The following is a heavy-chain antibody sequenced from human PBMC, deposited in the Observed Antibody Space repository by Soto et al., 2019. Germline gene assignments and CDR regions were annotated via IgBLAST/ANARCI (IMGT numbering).Heavy chain of an antibody. CDR3: ARVPEY. CDR1: GGSISSGGYS. V-gene: IGHV4-30-2*01. CDR2: MYHSGST. D-gene: IGHD2-2*01. Sequence: SETLSLTCAVSGGSISSGGYSWSWIRQPPGKGLEWIGYMYHSGSTYYNPSLKSRVTISIDRSKNQFSLKLSSVTDADTAVYYCARVPEYWGQGTLVTVSS. J-gene: IGHJ4*02.